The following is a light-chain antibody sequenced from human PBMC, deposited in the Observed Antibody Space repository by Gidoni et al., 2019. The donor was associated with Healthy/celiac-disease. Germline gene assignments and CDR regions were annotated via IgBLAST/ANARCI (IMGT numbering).Light chain of an antibody. J-gene: IGKJ3*01. CDR3: QQRSNWPLFI. CDR2: DAS. V-gene: IGKV3-11*01. Sequence: EIVLTQSPATLSLSPGERATLSCRASQSVSSYLAWYHQKPGQAPRLLIYDASNRAAGIPARFSGSGSWTDFTLTISSLVPEDFAVYYCQQRSNWPLFIFGPGTKVDIK. CDR1: QSVSSY.